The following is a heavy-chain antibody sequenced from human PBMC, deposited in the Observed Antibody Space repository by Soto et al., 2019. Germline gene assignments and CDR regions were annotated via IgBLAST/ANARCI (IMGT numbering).Heavy chain of an antibody. CDR2: IYTSGST. CDR1: GGSISSYY. Sequence: SETLSLTCTVSGGSISSYYWSWIRQPAGKGLEWIGHIYTSGSTNYSPSLKSRITMSVDTSTKQSSLNLSSVTAADTAVYYCAREMYYYDSIPNPPPRWFDPWGPATLVTVSS. CDR3: AREMYYYDSIPNPPPRWFDP. D-gene: IGHD3-22*01. J-gene: IGHJ5*02. V-gene: IGHV4-4*07.